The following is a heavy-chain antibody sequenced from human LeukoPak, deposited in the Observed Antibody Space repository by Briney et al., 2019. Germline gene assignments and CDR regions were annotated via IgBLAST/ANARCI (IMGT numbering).Heavy chain of an antibody. J-gene: IGHJ4*02. D-gene: IGHD4-11*01. CDR3: AKATATDYREPPDY. V-gene: IGHV1-69*04. CDR2: IIPILGIA. CDR1: GGTFSSYA. Sequence: ASVKVSCKASGGTFSSYAYSWVRQAPGQGLELMGRIIPILGIANYAQKFQGRVTITADKSTSTAYMELSSLRSEDTVIYYCAKATATDYREPPDYWGQGTLVTVSS.